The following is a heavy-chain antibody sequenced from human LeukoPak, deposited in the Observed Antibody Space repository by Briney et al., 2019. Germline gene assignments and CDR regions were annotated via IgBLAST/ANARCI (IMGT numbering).Heavy chain of an antibody. CDR2: ISYDGSNK. CDR1: GFTFSSYA. D-gene: IGHD2-15*01. V-gene: IGHV3-30*04. CDR3: AQKGGTDH. J-gene: IGHJ4*02. Sequence: GGSLRLSCAASGFTFSSYAMHWVRQAPGKGLEWVAVISYDGSNKYYADSVKGRFTISRDNAKNSLYLQMNSLRVEDTAIYYCAQKGGTDHWGQGTLVTVSS.